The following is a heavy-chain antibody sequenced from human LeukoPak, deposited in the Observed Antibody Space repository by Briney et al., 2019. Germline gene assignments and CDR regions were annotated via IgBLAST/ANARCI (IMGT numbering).Heavy chain of an antibody. Sequence: GGSLRLSCAASGFTFSSNYMSWVRQAPGKGLEWVSVIYSGGSTYYADSVKGRFTISRDNSKNTLYLQMNSLRAEDTAVYYCAKEGVGSSGWYEGYYFDYWGQGTLVTVSS. CDR2: IYSGGST. CDR1: GFTFSSNY. D-gene: IGHD6-19*01. CDR3: AKEGVGSSGWYEGYYFDY. V-gene: IGHV3-66*01. J-gene: IGHJ4*02.